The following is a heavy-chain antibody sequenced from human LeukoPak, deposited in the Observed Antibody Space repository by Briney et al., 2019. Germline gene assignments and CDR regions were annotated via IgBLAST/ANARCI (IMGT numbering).Heavy chain of an antibody. Sequence: GGSLRLSCAASEFTFSDYWMSWVRQAPGKGPERVANIKKDGREEHYVDSVKGRFTVSRDNAKNSLFLQMNSLRVEDTAVYYCATYDNWVAGDVWGQGTSVSVSS. J-gene: IGHJ6*02. V-gene: IGHV3-7*01. CDR2: IKKDGREE. D-gene: IGHD1-1*01. CDR3: ATYDNWVAGDV. CDR1: EFTFSDYW.